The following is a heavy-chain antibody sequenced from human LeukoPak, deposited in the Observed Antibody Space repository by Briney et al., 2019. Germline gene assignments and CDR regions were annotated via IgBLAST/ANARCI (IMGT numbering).Heavy chain of an antibody. CDR1: GFTFSSYA. V-gene: IGHV3-30-3*01. CDR3: AKDTDCSGGSCYSAFDY. D-gene: IGHD2-15*01. CDR2: ISYDGSNK. Sequence: PGGSLRLSCAASGFTFSSYAMHWVRQAPGKGLEWVAVISYDGSNKYYADSVKGRFTISRDNSKNTLYLQMNSLRAEDTALYYCAKDTDCSGGSCYSAFDYWGQGTLVTVS. J-gene: IGHJ4*02.